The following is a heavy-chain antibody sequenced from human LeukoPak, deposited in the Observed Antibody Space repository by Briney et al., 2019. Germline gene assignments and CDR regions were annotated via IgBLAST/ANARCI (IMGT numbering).Heavy chain of an antibody. V-gene: IGHV4-39*07. CDR3: ARGRGEGRGIAMIRGVRAPSYNWFDP. J-gene: IGHJ5*02. Sequence: SETLSLTCTVSGVSISSSNSYWGWIRQPPGKGLEWIGSIYYSGSTYYNPSLKSRATISVAASKNQFSLKLSSVTAADMAVYYCARGRGEGRGIAMIRGVRAPSYNWFDPWGHGILVTVSS. CDR2: IYYSGST. CDR1: GVSISSSNSY. D-gene: IGHD3-10*01.